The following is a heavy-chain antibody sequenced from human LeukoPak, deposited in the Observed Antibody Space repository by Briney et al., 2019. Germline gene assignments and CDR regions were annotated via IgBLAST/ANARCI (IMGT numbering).Heavy chain of an antibody. CDR2: IIPILGIA. D-gene: IGHD2-15*01. V-gene: IGHV1-69*04. CDR1: GGTFSSCA. J-gene: IGHJ3*02. Sequence: SVKVSCKASGGTFSSCAISWVRQAPGQGLEWMGRIIPILGIANYAQKFQGRVTITADKSTSTAYMELSSLRSEDTAVYYCARAKVDIVVVVAATDAFDIWGQGTMVTVSS. CDR3: ARAKVDIVVVVAATDAFDI.